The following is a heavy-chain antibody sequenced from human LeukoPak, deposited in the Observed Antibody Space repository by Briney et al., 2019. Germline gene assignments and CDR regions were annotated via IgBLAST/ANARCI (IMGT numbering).Heavy chain of an antibody. D-gene: IGHD5-18*01. V-gene: IGHV3-48*03. Sequence: AGGSLRLSCAASGFTFSSYEMIWVRQAPGKGLEWVSYISSSDGTIYYADSVRGRFTISRDNAKNTLYLQMNSLRADDTAVYYCARAGYSYGLDYWGQGTLVTVSS. CDR2: ISSSDGTI. CDR1: GFTFSSYE. J-gene: IGHJ4*02. CDR3: ARAGYSYGLDY.